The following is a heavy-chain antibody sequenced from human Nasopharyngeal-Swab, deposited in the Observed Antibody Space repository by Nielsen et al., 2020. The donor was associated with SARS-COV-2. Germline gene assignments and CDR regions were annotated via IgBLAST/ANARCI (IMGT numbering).Heavy chain of an antibody. Sequence: ASVKVSCKASGGTFSSYAMHWVRQAPGQRLEWMGWINAGNGNTKYSQKFQGRVTITRDTSASTAYMELSSLRSEDTAVYYCARGAYSSGWHGSYNYYYGMDVWGQGTTVTVSS. D-gene: IGHD6-19*01. CDR2: INAGNGNT. V-gene: IGHV1-3*01. CDR3: ARGAYSSGWHGSYNYYYGMDV. J-gene: IGHJ6*02. CDR1: GGTFSSYA.